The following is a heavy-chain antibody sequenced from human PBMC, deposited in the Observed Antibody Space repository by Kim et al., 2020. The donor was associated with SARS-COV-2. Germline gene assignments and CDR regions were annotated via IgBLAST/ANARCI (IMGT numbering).Heavy chain of an antibody. J-gene: IGHJ6*02. V-gene: IGHV3-15*01. Sequence: GGSLRLSCAASGFTFSNAWMSWVRQAPGKGLEWVGRIKSKTDGGTTDYAAPVKGRFTISRDDSKNTLYLQMNSLKTEDTAVYYCTTDLVGKIFWGYYYYGMDVWGQGTTVTVSS. CDR3: TTDLVGKIFWGYYYYGMDV. CDR2: IKSKTDGGTT. D-gene: IGHD3-9*01. CDR1: GFTFSNAW.